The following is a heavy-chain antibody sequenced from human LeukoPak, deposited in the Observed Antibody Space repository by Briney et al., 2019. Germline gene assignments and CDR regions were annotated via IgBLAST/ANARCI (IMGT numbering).Heavy chain of an antibody. CDR3: ARSPAAGTIELDY. D-gene: IGHD6-13*01. J-gene: IGHJ4*02. V-gene: IGHV3-13*01. CDR1: GFTFSNHD. Sequence: PGWSLRLSCAASGFTFSNHDMHWVRQATGKGLEWVSGIGVPGDTFYPDSVKGRFTISRENAKNSLYLQMHSLRAGDTAVYYCARSPAAGTIELDYWGQGTLVTVSS. CDR2: IGVPGDT.